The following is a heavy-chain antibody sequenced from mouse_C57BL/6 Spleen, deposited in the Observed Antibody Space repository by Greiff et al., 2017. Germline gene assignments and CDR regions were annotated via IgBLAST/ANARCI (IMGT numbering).Heavy chain of an antibody. V-gene: IGHV3-6*01. CDR3: AVPYAMDY. J-gene: IGHJ4*01. CDR1: GYSITSGYY. Sequence: VQLKQSGPGLVKPSQSLSLTCSVTGYSITSGYYWNWIRQFPGNKLEWMGYISYDGSNNYNPSLKNRISITRDTSKNQFFLKLNSVTTEDTATYYCAVPYAMDYWGQGTSVTVSS. CDR2: ISYDGSN.